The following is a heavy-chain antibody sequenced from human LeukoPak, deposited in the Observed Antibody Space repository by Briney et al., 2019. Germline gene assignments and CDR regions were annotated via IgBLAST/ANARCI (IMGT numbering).Heavy chain of an antibody. Sequence: ASVKVSCKASGFTFTSSAMQWVRQAPGQGLEWMGWINPNSGGTNYAQKFQGRVTMTRDTSISTAYMELSRLRSDDTAVYYCARVSVRYKWFDPWGQGTLVTVSS. CDR2: INPNSGGT. CDR1: GFTFTSSA. CDR3: ARVSVRYKWFDP. J-gene: IGHJ5*02. D-gene: IGHD3-3*01. V-gene: IGHV1-2*02.